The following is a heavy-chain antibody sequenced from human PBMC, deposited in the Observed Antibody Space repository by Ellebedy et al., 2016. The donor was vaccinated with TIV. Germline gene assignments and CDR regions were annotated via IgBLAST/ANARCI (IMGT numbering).Heavy chain of an antibody. CDR3: ARGTLAVAGFDY. CDR1: GFITFPSST. J-gene: IGHJ4*02. V-gene: IGHV3-21*01. CDR2: ITGTSSHI. D-gene: IGHD6-19*01. Sequence: GGSLRLXXAASGFITFPSSTMAWVRPAPGKGLEWVSLITGTSSHIYYGDSVRGRFAVSRDNAKNSLSLEMNSLRAEDTAVYYCARGTLAVAGFDYWGQGALVTVSS.